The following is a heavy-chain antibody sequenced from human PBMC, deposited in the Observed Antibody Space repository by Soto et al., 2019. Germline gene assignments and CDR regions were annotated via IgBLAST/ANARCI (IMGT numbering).Heavy chain of an antibody. Sequence: EVQLLESGGGMVQPGRSLRLSCAASGFTFSNYAMSWVRQAPGQGLDWVSAISGSGGTTYYADSVKGRFTISRDNSKISLCLQTNSLRAEDAAIYYCAKFYVLRGSNRGWLLSFHYWGQGTLVTVSS. D-gene: IGHD3-10*02. CDR2: ISGSGGTT. V-gene: IGHV3-23*01. J-gene: IGHJ4*02. CDR3: AKFYVLRGSNRGWLLSFHY. CDR1: GFTFSNYA.